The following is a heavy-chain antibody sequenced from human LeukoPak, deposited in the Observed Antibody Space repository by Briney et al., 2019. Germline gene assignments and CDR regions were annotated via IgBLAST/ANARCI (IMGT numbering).Heavy chain of an antibody. CDR3: AREARRSKGMDV. V-gene: IGHV4-4*07. Sequence: PSETLSLTCTVSGGSIRSYYWSWIRQPAGNGLEWIGRIYTSGSTNYNPSLKSRVTMPVDTSKNQFSLKLSSVTAADTAVYYCAREARRSKGMDVWGQGTTVTVSS. D-gene: IGHD5-12*01. J-gene: IGHJ6*02. CDR1: GGSIRSYY. CDR2: IYTSGST.